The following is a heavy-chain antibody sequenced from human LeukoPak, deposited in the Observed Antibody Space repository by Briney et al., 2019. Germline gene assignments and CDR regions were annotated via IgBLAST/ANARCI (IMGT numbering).Heavy chain of an antibody. CDR2: ISYDGSNK. Sequence: GGSLRLSCEASGLPFSSYGMHWVRQAPGKGLEWVAVISYDGSNKYYADSVKGRFTISRDNSKNTLYLQMNSLRAEDTAVYYCAKDFGIVASRGAFDIWGQGTMVTVSS. CDR3: AKDFGIVASRGAFDI. D-gene: IGHD1-26*01. CDR1: GLPFSSYG. J-gene: IGHJ3*02. V-gene: IGHV3-30*18.